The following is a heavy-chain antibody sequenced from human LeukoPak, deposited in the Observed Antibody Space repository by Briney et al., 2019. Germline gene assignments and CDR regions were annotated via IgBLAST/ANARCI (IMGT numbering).Heavy chain of an antibody. CDR3: ARGPFYSSSSLFVY. D-gene: IGHD6-6*01. Sequence: GGSLRLSCAASGFTFSSYSMNWVRQAPGKGLEWVSYISSSSSTIYYADSVKGRFTISRDNAKNSLYLQMNSLRAEDTAVYYCARGPFYSSSSLFVYWGQGTLVTVSS. CDR2: ISSSSSTI. CDR1: GFTFSSYS. J-gene: IGHJ4*02. V-gene: IGHV3-48*01.